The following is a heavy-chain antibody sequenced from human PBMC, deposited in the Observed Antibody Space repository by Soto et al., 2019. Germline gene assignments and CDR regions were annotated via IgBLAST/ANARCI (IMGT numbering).Heavy chain of an antibody. CDR2: MSYDGSNK. CDR1: GFTFSSYA. D-gene: IGHD3-9*01. V-gene: IGHV3-30-3*01. J-gene: IGHJ6*02. CDR3: ARSKGLVYYDILTGYYSQYFHYGMDV. Sequence: GGSLRLSCAASGFTFSSYAMHWVRQAPGKGLEWVAVMSYDGSNKYYADSVKGRFTISRDNSKNTLYLQMNSLRAEDTAVYYCARSKGLVYYDILTGYYSQYFHYGMDVWGQGTKVTVSS.